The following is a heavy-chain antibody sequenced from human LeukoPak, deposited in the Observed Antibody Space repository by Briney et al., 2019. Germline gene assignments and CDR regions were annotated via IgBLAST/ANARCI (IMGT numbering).Heavy chain of an antibody. J-gene: IGHJ4*02. Sequence: GGSLRLSCAASGFTFSSYAMTWVRQAPGKGLEWVSVISGSGGITYYADSVKGRFTISRDNSKNTLYPQMNSLRAEDTAVYYCAKDGYCSSSTCRLFDYWGQGTLATVSS. D-gene: IGHD2-2*03. CDR2: ISGSGGIT. CDR3: AKDGYCSSSTCRLFDY. CDR1: GFTFSSYA. V-gene: IGHV3-23*01.